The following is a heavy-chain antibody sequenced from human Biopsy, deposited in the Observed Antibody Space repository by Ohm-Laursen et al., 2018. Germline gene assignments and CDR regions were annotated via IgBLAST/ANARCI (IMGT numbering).Heavy chain of an antibody. Sequence: VSSVKVSCKASGDTFTTSAISWVRQVPGQGLDWMGRIIPILGTVDYGQNCQGRVTIRADTSTTFLELTSLRYDDTAVYYCASGDIGGIGLDVWGLGTTVTVSS. J-gene: IGHJ6*02. CDR3: ASGDIGGIGLDV. D-gene: IGHD3-10*01. CDR1: GDTFTTSA. CDR2: IIPILGTV. V-gene: IGHV1-69*04.